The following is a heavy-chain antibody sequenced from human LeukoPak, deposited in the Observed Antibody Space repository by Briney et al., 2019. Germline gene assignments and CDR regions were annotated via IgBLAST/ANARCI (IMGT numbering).Heavy chain of an antibody. J-gene: IGHJ4*02. D-gene: IGHD3-22*01. CDR2: IYSGDSDT. CDR3: ARSGGRGYYDSSGFDY. CDR1: GYSFTSYW. V-gene: IGHV5-51*01. Sequence: GESLKISCKGSGYSFTSYWISWVRQMPGKGLEWMGIIYSGDSDTRYSPSFQGQVTISADKSTSTAYLQWSSLKASDTAMYYCARSGGRGYYDSSGFDYWGQGALVTVSS.